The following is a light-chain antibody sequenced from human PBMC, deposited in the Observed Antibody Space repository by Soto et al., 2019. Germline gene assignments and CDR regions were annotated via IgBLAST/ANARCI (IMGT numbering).Light chain of an antibody. CDR3: QQYNIWPPFT. CDR1: QSVSSN. J-gene: IGKJ2*01. CDR2: DAS. V-gene: IGKV3-15*01. Sequence: EIVMTQSPATLSVSPGEGATLSCRASQSVSSNLTWYQQKPGQAPRLLIYDASSRATGVPARFSGSGSGTDFTLTISSLQSEDFAIYYCQQYNIWPPFTFGQGTKLEIK.